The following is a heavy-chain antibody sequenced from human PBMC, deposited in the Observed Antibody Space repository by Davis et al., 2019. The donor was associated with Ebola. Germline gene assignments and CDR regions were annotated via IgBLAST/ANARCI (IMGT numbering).Heavy chain of an antibody. CDR2: IYYSGGT. CDR3: ANLRVEGATNRHFDF. D-gene: IGHD1-26*01. J-gene: IGHJ4*02. CDR1: GCSIISSTYY. V-gene: IGHV4-39*01. Sequence: PSETLSLTCTVSGCSIISSTYYWGWIRQPPGKGLEWIGTIYYSGGTYYNPSRKRRVTISVDTSKNQFSRQLSSVTAADTAIYYGANLRVEGATNRHFDFWGQGTLVTVSS.